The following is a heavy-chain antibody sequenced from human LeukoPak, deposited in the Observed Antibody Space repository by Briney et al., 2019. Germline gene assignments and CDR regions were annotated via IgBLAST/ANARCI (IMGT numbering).Heavy chain of an antibody. V-gene: IGHV1-18*01. CDR2: ISAYNGNT. D-gene: IGHD6-13*01. CDR1: GYTFTTYS. J-gene: IGHJ3*01. Sequence: GASVKVSCKASGYTFTTYSISWVRQAPGQGLEWMRWISAYNGNTNYAQKFQGRVTMTTDTSTSTAYMELRSLRSDDTAVYYCAREEGAPIAAANVWGLGTMVTVSS. CDR3: AREEGAPIAAANV.